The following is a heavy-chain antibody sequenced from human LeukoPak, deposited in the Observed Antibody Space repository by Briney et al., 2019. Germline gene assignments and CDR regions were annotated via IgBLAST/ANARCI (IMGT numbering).Heavy chain of an antibody. CDR2: KNPDSGNS. CDR3: ARGNSASYFSGIWFDP. D-gene: IGHD3-10*01. V-gene: IGHV1-8*01. Sequence: ASVKVSCKASGYTFTRYDINWVRQAPGQGLEWMGWKNPDSGNSDYTHKFQGRVSMTRDTSISTAYMELSSLTSDDTAIYYCARGNSASYFSGIWFDPWGQGTLVTVSS. CDR1: GYTFTRYD. J-gene: IGHJ5*02.